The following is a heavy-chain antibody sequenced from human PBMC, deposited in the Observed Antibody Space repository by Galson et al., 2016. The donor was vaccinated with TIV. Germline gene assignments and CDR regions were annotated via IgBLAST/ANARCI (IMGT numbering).Heavy chain of an antibody. D-gene: IGHD3-10*01. J-gene: IGHJ6*02. CDR2: IYSAGNT. V-gene: IGHV3-53*01. Sequence: APGKGLEWVSLIYSAGNTFYADSVKGRFTLSRDNSKNTVYLQISSLRVEDTAVYYCARVSGVVRGYGLDVWGQGTMVTVAS. CDR3: ARVSGVVRGYGLDV.